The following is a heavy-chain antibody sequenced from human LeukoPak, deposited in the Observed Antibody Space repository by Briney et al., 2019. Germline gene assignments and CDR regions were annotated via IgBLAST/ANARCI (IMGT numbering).Heavy chain of an antibody. CDR1: GFTFSTSE. CDR2: ISTHGSTT. Sequence: GGSLRLSCAASGFTFSTSETNWVRQAPGRGLEWISCISTHGSTTYYADSVRGRFTISRDNAENSLYLQMNSLRAEDTAVYYGARGFRHTAMFLDHWGQGNLVTVSS. J-gene: IGHJ4*02. V-gene: IGHV3-48*03. D-gene: IGHD5-18*01. CDR3: ARGFRHTAMFLDH.